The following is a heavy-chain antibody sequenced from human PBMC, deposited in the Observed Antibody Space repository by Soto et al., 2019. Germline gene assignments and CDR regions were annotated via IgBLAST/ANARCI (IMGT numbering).Heavy chain of an antibody. D-gene: IGHD3-22*01. J-gene: IGHJ4*02. CDR2: IYYSGST. V-gene: IGHV4-59*06. CDR1: GGSISSYY. Sequence: PSVTLSLTCTVSGGSISSYYWSWISQHPGKGLEWIGYIYYSGSTYYNPSLKSRVTISVDTSKNQFSLKLSSVTAADTAVYYCASYNYYDSSGYIDYWGQGTLVTVSS. CDR3: ASYNYYDSSGYIDY.